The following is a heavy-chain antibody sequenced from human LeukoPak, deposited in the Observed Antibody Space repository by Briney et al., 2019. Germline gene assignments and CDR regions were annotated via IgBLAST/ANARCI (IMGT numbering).Heavy chain of an antibody. CDR3: ARMGSGNYVFDI. D-gene: IGHD3-10*01. CDR1: GFSLRTSGMR. Sequence: RVSGPTLVNPTQTLTLTCTFSGFSLRTSGMRVSWIRQPQGKPLKWLAPIDWDDDTFYDTSLKTRLTISKDTSKNQVVLTMSNMDPVDTATYYCARMGSGNYVFDIWGQGTMVTVSS. J-gene: IGHJ3*02. V-gene: IGHV2-70*04. CDR2: IDWDDDT.